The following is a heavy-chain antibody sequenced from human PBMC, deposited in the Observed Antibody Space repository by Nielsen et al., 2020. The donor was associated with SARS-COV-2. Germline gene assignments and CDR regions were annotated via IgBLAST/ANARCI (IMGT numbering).Heavy chain of an antibody. CDR1: GFTFSSYG. Sequence: GGSLRLSCAASGFTFSSYGMHWVRQAPGKGLEWVAVISYDGSNKYYADSVKGRFTISRDNSKNTLYLQMNSLRAEDTAVYYCAKAQYYYGSGSFPHWGQGTLVTVSS. CDR2: ISYDGSNK. D-gene: IGHD3-10*01. V-gene: IGHV3-30*18. CDR3: AKAQYYYGSGSFPH. J-gene: IGHJ4*02.